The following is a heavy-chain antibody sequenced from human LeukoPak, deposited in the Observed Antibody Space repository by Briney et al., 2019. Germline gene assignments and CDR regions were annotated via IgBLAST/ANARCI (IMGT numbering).Heavy chain of an antibody. CDR2: IYASGTI. J-gene: IGHJ1*01. Sequence: SETLSLTCTVSGGSISSYDWSWIRQTAGKGLEWIGRIYASGTIRYNPSLKSRVTISVDTSKNQFSLKLSAVTAADTAMYYCARYREQHHWGQGTLVTVSS. CDR3: ARYREQHH. CDR1: GGSISSYD. D-gene: IGHD6-13*01. V-gene: IGHV4-4*07.